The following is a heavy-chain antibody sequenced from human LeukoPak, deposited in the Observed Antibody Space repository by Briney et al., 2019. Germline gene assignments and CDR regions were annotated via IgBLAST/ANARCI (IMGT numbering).Heavy chain of an antibody. CDR1: GGSISSSSYY. D-gene: IGHD1-26*01. J-gene: IGHJ4*02. V-gene: IGHV4-39*07. CDR2: IYYSGST. CDR3: ARVGGAGAAPFDY. Sequence: SETLSLTCTVSGGSISSSSYYWGWLRQPPGQGLEWIGSIYYSGSTYYNPSLKSRVTISVDTSKNQFSLKLSSVTAADTAVYYCARVGGAGAAPFDYWGQGTLVTVSS.